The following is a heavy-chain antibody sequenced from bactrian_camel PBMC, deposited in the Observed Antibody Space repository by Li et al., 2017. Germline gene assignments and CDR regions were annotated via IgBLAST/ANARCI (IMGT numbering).Heavy chain of an antibody. Sequence: VQLVESGGGLVQPGGSLTLSCAASGFTGSTYYMSWVRQAPGKGLEWVSSIWSDGRDTYYSDSVKGRFTISRDNAKNTLYLQMNSLKSEDTARYYCAATYRPAPTITPRGQGTQVTVS. J-gene: IGHJ4*01. CDR1: GFTGSTYY. D-gene: IGHD1*01. V-gene: IGHV3-2*01. CDR2: IWSDGRDT.